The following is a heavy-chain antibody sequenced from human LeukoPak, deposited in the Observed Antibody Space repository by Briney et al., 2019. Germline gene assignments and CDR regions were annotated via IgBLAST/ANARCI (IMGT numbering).Heavy chain of an antibody. CDR3: AKDGTTAFDY. J-gene: IGHJ4*02. Sequence: PGGSLRLSCAASGFTFDDYAMHWVRQAPGKGLEWVSGISWNSGSIGYADSVKGRFTISRDNAKNSLYLQMNSLRAEDTALYYCAKDGTTAFDYWGQGTLVTVSS. V-gene: IGHV3-9*01. CDR2: ISWNSGSI. CDR1: GFTFDDYA. D-gene: IGHD4-17*01.